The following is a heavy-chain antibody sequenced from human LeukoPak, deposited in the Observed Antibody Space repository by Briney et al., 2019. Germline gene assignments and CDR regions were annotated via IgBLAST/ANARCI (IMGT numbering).Heavy chain of an antibody. J-gene: IGHJ6*02. Sequence: GGSLTLSCAASGFTLSSYEMNWVRQAPGKGLEWVSYISSSGSTIYYADSVKGRFIISRDNAKNSLYLQMNSLRAEDTAVYYCARDKDMVRGIWNYYFGMDVWGQGTTVTVSS. CDR2: ISSSGSTI. CDR1: GFTLSSYE. D-gene: IGHD3-10*01. CDR3: ARDKDMVRGIWNYYFGMDV. V-gene: IGHV3-48*03.